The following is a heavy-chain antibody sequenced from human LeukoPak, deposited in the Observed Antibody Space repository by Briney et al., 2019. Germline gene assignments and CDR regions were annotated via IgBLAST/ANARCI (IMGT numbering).Heavy chain of an antibody. D-gene: IGHD7-27*01. CDR1: GYTFTSYD. Sequence: GASVTVSCKASGYTFTSYDINWVRQATGQGLEWMGWMNPNSGNTGYAQKFQGRVTMTRNTSISTAYMELSSLRSEDTAVYYCAGLLWGANWFDPWGQGTLVTVFS. V-gene: IGHV1-8*01. J-gene: IGHJ5*02. CDR3: AGLLWGANWFDP. CDR2: MNPNSGNT.